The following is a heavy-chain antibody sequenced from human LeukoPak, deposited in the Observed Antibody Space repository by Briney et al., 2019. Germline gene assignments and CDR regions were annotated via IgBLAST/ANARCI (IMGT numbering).Heavy chain of an antibody. CDR1: GFTFSSYG. CDR2: ISYDGSNK. D-gene: IGHD4-17*01. CDR3: AKDPGSTVTTSDY. V-gene: IGHV3-30*18. J-gene: IGHJ4*02. Sequence: GGSLRLSCAASGFTFSSYGMHWVRQAPGKGVGWLAVISYDGSNKYYADSVKGRFTISRDNSKNTLYLQMNSLRAEDTAVYYCAKDPGSTVTTSDYWGQGTLVTVSS.